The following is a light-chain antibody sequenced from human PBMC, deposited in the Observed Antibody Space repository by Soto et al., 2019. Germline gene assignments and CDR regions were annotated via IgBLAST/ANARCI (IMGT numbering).Light chain of an antibody. CDR3: QQRVIWPPT. Sequence: EDVLTHSPASLSLYPGDRATLSCRADQSVSDYLAWYQQKPGQPPRLLFFDASSRASGVPHRFSAGGSGTDFTLIISSLQPEDFAVYYCQQRVIWPPTFGGGTKVDI. J-gene: IGKJ4*01. CDR2: DAS. CDR1: QSVSDY. V-gene: IGKV3-11*01.